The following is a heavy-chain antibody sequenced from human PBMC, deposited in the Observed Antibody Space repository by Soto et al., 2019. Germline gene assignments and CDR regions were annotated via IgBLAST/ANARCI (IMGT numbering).Heavy chain of an antibody. J-gene: IGHJ6*02. CDR3: ARVSSIAARPGTYYYYGMDV. CDR1: GFTFSSYW. Sequence: GGSLRLSCAASGFTFSSYWMHWVRQAPGKGLVWVSRINSDGSSTSYADSVKGRFTISRDNAKNTLYLQMNSLRAEDTAVYYCARVSSIAARPGTYYYYGMDVWGQGTTVTVSS. CDR2: INSDGSST. V-gene: IGHV3-74*01. D-gene: IGHD6-6*01.